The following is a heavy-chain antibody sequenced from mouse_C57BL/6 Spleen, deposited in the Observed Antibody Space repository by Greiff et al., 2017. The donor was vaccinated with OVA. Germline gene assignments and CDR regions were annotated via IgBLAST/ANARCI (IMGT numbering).Heavy chain of an antibody. CDR2: INPSTGGT. J-gene: IGHJ4*01. V-gene: IGHV1-42*01. CDR1: GYSFTGYY. Sequence: VQLKESGPELVKPGASVKISCKASGYSFTGYYMNWVKQSPEKSLEWIGEINPSTGGTTYNQKFKAKATLTVDKSSSTAYMQLKSLTSEDSAVYYCARLYYGSSGDYYAMDYWGQGTSVTVSS. CDR3: ARLYYGSSGDYYAMDY. D-gene: IGHD1-1*01.